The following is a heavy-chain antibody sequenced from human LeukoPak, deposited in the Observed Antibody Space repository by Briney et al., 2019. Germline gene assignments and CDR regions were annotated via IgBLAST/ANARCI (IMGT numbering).Heavy chain of an antibody. J-gene: IGHJ3*02. V-gene: IGHV1-69*13. CDR3: ASPDTAMAGTNAFDI. CDR1: GNSISKFA. D-gene: IGHD5-18*01. Sequence: SVTVSCTASGNSISKFAVSWVRQAPGQGLEWMGGIIPLFGTADYPQKFQGRVTITADESTSTTYMELSSLRSEDTAVYYCASPDTAMAGTNAFDIWGQGTMVTVSS. CDR2: IIPLFGTA.